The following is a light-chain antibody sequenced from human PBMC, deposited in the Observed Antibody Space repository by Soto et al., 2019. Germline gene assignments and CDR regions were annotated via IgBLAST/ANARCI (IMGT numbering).Light chain of an antibody. J-gene: IGKJ1*01. V-gene: IGKV1-39*01. CDR3: HHSNSRVT. CDR1: QSISSY. Sequence: DIQMTQSPSSLSASVGDTVTITCRASQSISSYLSWYQQKPGKAPMLLIYAASRLQSGVPSRFSGNRSGTDFTLPINRLQPEDFPTYNCHHSNSRVTLGQGTTADTK. CDR2: AAS.